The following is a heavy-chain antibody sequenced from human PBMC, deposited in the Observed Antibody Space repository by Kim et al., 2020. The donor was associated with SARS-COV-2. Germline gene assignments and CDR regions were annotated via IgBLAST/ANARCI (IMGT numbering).Heavy chain of an antibody. CDR1: GFAFNTYG. V-gene: IGHV3-23*01. D-gene: IGHD4-17*01. Sequence: GGSLRLSCAASGFAFNTYGMSWVRQTPGRGLEWVSSHFSGSGSTYYADSGKGRFTISRDNSENTLYLQMNSLRVEDTAIYHCVKDTVAMDVWGQGTTVTVSS. J-gene: IGHJ6*02. CDR2: HFSGSGST. CDR3: VKDTVAMDV.